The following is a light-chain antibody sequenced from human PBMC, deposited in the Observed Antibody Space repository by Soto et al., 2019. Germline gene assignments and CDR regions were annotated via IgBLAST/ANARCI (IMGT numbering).Light chain of an antibody. CDR3: SSYTSSSTRV. Sequence: QSALTQPTSLSGSPGQSITISCTGTSSDVGGYNYVSWYQQHPGKAPKLMIYDVNNRPSGVSNRFSGSKSGNTASLTISGLQAEDEADYYCSSYTSSSTRVFGGGTELTVL. CDR1: SSDVGGYNY. J-gene: IGLJ3*02. CDR2: DVN. V-gene: IGLV2-14*01.